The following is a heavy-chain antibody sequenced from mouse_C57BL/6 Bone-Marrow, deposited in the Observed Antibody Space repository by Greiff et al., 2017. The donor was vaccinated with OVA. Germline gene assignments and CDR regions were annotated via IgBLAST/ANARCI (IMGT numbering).Heavy chain of an antibody. D-gene: IGHD2-3*01. J-gene: IGHJ1*03. CDR3: AKLRWLLPWYFDV. V-gene: IGHV5-17*01. CDR2: ISSGSSTI. Sequence: EVKLVESGGGLVKPGGSLKLSCAASGFTFSAYGMHWFRQAPEKGLEWVAYISSGSSTIYYADTVKGRFTISRDNAKNTLFLQMTSLRSEDTAMYYCAKLRWLLPWYFDVWGTGTTVTVAS. CDR1: GFTFSAYG.